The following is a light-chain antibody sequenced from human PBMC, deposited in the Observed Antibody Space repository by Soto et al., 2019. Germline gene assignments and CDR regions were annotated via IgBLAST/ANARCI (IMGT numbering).Light chain of an antibody. CDR2: VAS. CDR1: QDVKNY. Sequence: DIQMTQSPSSLSASVGDRVTITCRASQDVKNYLTWYQQKPGKAPKLLISVASTLQSGVPSRFIGSGSGTDFTLPINSMQPEDFVAYYYQQGFNTPPLTFGQGTQLEIK. V-gene: IGKV1-39*01. J-gene: IGKJ5*01. CDR3: QQGFNTPPLT.